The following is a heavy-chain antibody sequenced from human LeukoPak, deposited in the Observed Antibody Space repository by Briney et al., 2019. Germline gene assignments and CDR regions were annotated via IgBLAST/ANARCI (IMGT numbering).Heavy chain of an antibody. V-gene: IGHV1-2*02. Sequence: GASVKVSFKASGYSFTGQYMHWVRQAPGQGLEWMGWINPNSGGTNYAQKFQGRVTMTRDTSITTAHMELSRLRSDDTAVYYCAREGRSTSSAYDYHFDSWGQGTLVTVSS. CDR2: INPNSGGT. CDR3: AREGRSTSSAYDYHFDS. D-gene: IGHD5-12*01. J-gene: IGHJ4*02. CDR1: GYSFTGQY.